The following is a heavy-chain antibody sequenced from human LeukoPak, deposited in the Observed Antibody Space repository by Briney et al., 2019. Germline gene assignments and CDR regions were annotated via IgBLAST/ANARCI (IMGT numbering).Heavy chain of an antibody. CDR3: AREPNTVSWVDP. Sequence: SETLSLTCTVSGGSISGYYWSWIRQPAGKGLEWIGRIYSSGSTNYNPSLKSRVTMSVDTSKNQFSLNLSSVTAADTAVYYCAREPNTVSWVDPWGQGTLVTVSS. CDR1: GGSISGYY. CDR2: IYSSGST. J-gene: IGHJ5*02. D-gene: IGHD2/OR15-2a*01. V-gene: IGHV4-4*07.